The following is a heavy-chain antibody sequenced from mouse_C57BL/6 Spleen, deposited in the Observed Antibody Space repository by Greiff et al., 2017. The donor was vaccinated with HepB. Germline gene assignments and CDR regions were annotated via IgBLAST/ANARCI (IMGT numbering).Heavy chain of an antibody. CDR2: FHPYNDDT. Sequence: QVQLQQSGAELVKPGASVKMSCNASGYTFTTYPIEWMKQNHGKSLDWIGNFHPYNDDTKYNEKFKGKATLTVEKSSSTVYLELSRLTSDDSAVYFCARGSKYDYDGFDYWGRDTTLTDSS. CDR3: ARGSKYDYDGFDY. J-gene: IGHJ2*01. D-gene: IGHD2-4*01. CDR1: GYTFTTYP. V-gene: IGHV1-47*01.